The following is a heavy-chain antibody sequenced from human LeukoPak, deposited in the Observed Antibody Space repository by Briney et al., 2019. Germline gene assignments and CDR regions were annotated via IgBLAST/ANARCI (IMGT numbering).Heavy chain of an antibody. CDR1: GYSFTNYW. J-gene: IGHJ4*02. CDR3: ARLDILTGSPFDY. D-gene: IGHD3-9*01. CDR2: IYPGDYDP. Sequence: GESLKISCKGSGYSFTNYWIGWVRQMPGKGLEWMRIIYPGDYDPRYSPSFQGQVTISADKSISTAYLQWSSLKASDTAMYYCARLDILTGSPFDYWGQGTLVTVSS. V-gene: IGHV5-51*01.